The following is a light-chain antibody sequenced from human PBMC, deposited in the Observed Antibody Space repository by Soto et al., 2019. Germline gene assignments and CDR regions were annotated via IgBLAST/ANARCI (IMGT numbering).Light chain of an antibody. CDR2: DAS. Sequence: EAVMTQSPATLSVSPGERPTLSCRASQSVSSNLAWYQQKPGQAPRLLIYDASTRATGIPARFSGSGSGTEFTLAVGSLQSEDFAVYYGQQYNTWPLAVGPGTKVDIK. J-gene: IGKJ3*01. V-gene: IGKV3-15*01. CDR1: QSVSSN. CDR3: QQYNTWPLA.